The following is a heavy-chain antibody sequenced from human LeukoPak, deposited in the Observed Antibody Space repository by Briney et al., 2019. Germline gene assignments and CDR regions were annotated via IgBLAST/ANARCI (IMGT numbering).Heavy chain of an antibody. CDR3: TTDPFYDSAGFAF. D-gene: IGHD5/OR15-5a*01. Sequence: PGGSPRLSCAASGFTFSSYGMNWVRQAPGKGLEWVGRIETKAHGGTTKYAAPVKGRFTISRDDSKNTLYLQMSSLKTEDTAAYYCTTDPFYDSAGFAFWGQGTLVTVS. V-gene: IGHV3-15*06. CDR1: GFTFSSYG. CDR2: IETKAHGGTT. J-gene: IGHJ4*02.